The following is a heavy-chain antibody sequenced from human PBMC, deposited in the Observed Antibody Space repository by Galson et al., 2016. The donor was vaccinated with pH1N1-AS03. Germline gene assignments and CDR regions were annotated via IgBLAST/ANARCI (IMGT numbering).Heavy chain of an antibody. CDR1: GFTFSSHT. Sequence: SLRLSCAVSGFTFSSHTMYWVRQAPGKGLEWVSGIDSGSNLIYYGDSVKGRFTVSRDNARQSLFLHMNSLRAEDTAVYYCASDAASSGSWYYTDHWCQGNLVTVSS. J-gene: IGHJ4*02. CDR2: IDSGSNLI. D-gene: IGHD6-19*01. V-gene: IGHV3-21*01. CDR3: ASDAASSGSWYYTDH.